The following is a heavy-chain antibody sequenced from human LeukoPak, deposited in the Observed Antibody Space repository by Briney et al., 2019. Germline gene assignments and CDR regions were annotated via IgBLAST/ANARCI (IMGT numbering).Heavy chain of an antibody. CDR3: ARTSPYYFDY. V-gene: IGHV3-66*01. J-gene: IGHJ4*02. CDR2: IYSGGST. CDR1: GFTFSDYY. Sequence: PGGSLRLSCAASGFTFSDYYMSWIRQAPGKGLEWVSVIYSGGSTYYADSVKGRFNISRDNSKNTLYLQMNSLRGEDTAVYYCARTSPYYFDYWGQGTLVTVSS.